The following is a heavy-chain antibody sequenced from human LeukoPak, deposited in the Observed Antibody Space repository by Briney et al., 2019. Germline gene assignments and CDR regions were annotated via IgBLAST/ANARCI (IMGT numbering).Heavy chain of an antibody. V-gene: IGHV4-30-2*01. D-gene: IGHD5-18*01. CDR3: ARARNVGYSYGPNYFDY. J-gene: IGHJ4*02. CDR2: IYHSGST. Sequence: PSQTLSLTCAVSGGSFSSGGYSWSWIRQPPGKGLEWIGYIYHSGSTYYNPSLKSRVTISVDRSKNQFSLKLSSVTAADTAVYYCARARNVGYSYGPNYFDYWGQGTLVTVSS. CDR1: GGSFSSGGYS.